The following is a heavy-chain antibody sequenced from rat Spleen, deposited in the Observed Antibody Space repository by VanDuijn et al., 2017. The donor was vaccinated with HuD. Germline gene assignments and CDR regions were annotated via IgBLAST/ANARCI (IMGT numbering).Heavy chain of an antibody. CDR1: GFTFSSYW. V-gene: IGHV5-31*01. J-gene: IGHJ2*01. D-gene: IGHD1-12*02. CDR2: ISYDGRST. CDR3: TRYDGSFYYFDY. Sequence: EVQLVESGGGLVQPGRSLKLSCVASGFTFSSYWMYWIRQAPKKGLEWVATISYDGRSTYYPDSVKGRFTISRDNAKSTLYLQMNSLRSEDTATYYCTRYDGSFYYFDYWGQGVMVTVSS.